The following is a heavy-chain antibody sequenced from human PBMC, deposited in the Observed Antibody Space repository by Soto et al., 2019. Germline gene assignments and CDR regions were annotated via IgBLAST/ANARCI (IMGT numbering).Heavy chain of an antibody. J-gene: IGHJ6*02. CDR3: AKGPRRYCSGVSAACYGMDV. CDR2: ISWDGGSR. Sequence: GGSLRLSCAASGFTFDDYTMHWVRQAPGKGLEWVSLISWDGGSRYYADSVKGRFTITRDNSKNSLYLQMNSLRTEDTALYYCAKGPRRYCSGVSAACYGMDVWGQGTTVTVSS. CDR1: GFTFDDYT. V-gene: IGHV3-43*01. D-gene: IGHD2-15*01.